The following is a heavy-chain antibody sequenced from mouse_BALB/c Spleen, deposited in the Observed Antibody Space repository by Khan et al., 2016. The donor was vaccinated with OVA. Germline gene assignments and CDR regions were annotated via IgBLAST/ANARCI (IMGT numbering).Heavy chain of an antibody. V-gene: IGHV5-9-3*01. CDR3: ARHNFGPFAY. Sequence: EVELVESGGGLVKPGGSLKLSCAASGFTFSSYAASWVRQTPEKRLEWVATINSDGAYTYYPDSVKGRFTISRDNAMNTLYLQMSSLRSQDTAMYYCARHNFGPFAYWGQGTLVTVSA. CDR1: GFTFSSYA. CDR2: INSDGAYT. J-gene: IGHJ3*01. D-gene: IGHD1-3*01.